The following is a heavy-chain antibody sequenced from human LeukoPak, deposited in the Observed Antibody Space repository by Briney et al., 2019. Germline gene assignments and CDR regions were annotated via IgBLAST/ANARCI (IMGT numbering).Heavy chain of an antibody. J-gene: IGHJ1*01. Sequence: GGSLRLSCAASGFTFSSYSMNWVRQAPGKGLEWVSYISSSSTTIYYADSVKGRFTISRDNAKNSLYLQMNSLRAEDTAVYYCARDSTGVLGANRGPGTLVTVSS. CDR3: ARDSTGVLGAN. CDR2: ISSSSTTI. D-gene: IGHD4/OR15-4a*01. V-gene: IGHV3-48*01. CDR1: GFTFSSYS.